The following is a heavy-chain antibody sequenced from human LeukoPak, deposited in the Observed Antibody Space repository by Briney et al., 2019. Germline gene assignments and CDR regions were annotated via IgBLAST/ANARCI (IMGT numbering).Heavy chain of an antibody. V-gene: IGHV4-59*01. CDR2: IYYSGST. J-gene: IGHJ4*02. CDR1: DGSIINYY. D-gene: IGHD3-22*01. Sequence: SETLSLTCTVSDGSIINYYWSWIRQPPGKGLEWIGYIYYSGSTNYNPSLKSRVTISVDTSKNHFSLKLSSVTAAGTAVCYCARVPYYYDSSGYYEYYFDYWGQGTLVTVSS. CDR3: ARVPYYYDSSGYYEYYFDY.